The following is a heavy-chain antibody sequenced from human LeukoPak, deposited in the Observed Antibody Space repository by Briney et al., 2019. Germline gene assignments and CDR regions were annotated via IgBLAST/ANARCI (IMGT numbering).Heavy chain of an antibody. V-gene: IGHV3-30*18. J-gene: IGHJ6*02. Sequence: GGSLRLSCAASGFTFSSYGMHWVRQAPGKGLEWVAVISYYGSNKYYADSVKGRFTISRDNSKNTLYLQMNSLRAEDTAVYYCAKDQYSSSPYGMDVWGQGTTVTVSS. CDR1: GFTFSSYG. D-gene: IGHD6-13*01. CDR3: AKDQYSSSPYGMDV. CDR2: ISYYGSNK.